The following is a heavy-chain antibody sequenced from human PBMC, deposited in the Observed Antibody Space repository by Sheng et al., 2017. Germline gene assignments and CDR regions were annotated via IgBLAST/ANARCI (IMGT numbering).Heavy chain of an antibody. V-gene: IGHV3-23*04. CDR1: DSPLVSYG. CDR2: ISGSGGST. Sequence: EVQLVESGGGLVQPGGTRRDSPVQPLDSPLVSYGMSWVRQAPGKGLEWVSAISGSGGSTYYADSVKGRFTISRDNSKNTLYLQMNSLRAEDTAVYYCAKDRYRYNWFDPWGQGTLVTVSS. D-gene: IGHD4-4*01. CDR3: AKDRYRYNWFDP. J-gene: IGHJ5*02.